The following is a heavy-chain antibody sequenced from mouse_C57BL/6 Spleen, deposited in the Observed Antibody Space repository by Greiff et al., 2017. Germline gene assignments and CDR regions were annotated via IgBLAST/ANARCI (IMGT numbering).Heavy chain of an antibody. Sequence: QVQLQQPGAELVRPGTSVKLSCKASGYTFTSYWMHWVKQRPGQGLEWIGVIDPSDSYTNYNQKFKGKATLTVDTSSSTAYMQLSSLTSEDSAVYYCARGPATNFDYWGQGTTLTVSS. CDR1: GYTFTSYW. J-gene: IGHJ2*01. CDR2: IDPSDSYT. CDR3: ARGPATNFDY. V-gene: IGHV1-59*01.